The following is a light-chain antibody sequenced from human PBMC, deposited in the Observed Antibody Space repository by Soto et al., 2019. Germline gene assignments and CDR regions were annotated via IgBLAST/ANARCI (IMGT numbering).Light chain of an antibody. CDR3: MQALQTPLT. V-gene: IGKV2-30*02. CDR1: QSLVHSDGIAY. CDR2: KVP. Sequence: DVVMTQSPLSLPVTLGQPASISCRSNQSLVHSDGIAYFSWFQQRPGRSPRRLIYKVPNRESGVPARFSGSGSGTDFALKISTVEAEDVGVYYCMQALQTPLTVGQGTRLEIK. J-gene: IGKJ5*01.